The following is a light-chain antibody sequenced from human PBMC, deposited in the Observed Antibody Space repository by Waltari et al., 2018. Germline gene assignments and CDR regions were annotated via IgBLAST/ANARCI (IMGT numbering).Light chain of an antibody. CDR2: EGN. CDR1: SIDVGTYNF. Sequence: QSALTQPASVSGSPGQSITISCTGTSIDVGTYNFSSWYQQNPGKAPKLMIYEGNKRASGVSNRFSGSKAGNTASLTISGLQAEDEADYYCYSYAGSGTWVFGGGTKLTVL. J-gene: IGLJ3*02. CDR3: YSYAGSGTWV. V-gene: IGLV2-23*01.